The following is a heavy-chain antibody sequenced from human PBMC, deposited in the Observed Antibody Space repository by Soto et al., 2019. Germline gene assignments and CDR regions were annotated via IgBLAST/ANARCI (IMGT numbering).Heavy chain of an antibody. J-gene: IGHJ5*02. CDR1: GFTFSSYA. D-gene: IGHD3-3*01. CDR2: VSGSGGST. Sequence: GGSLRLSCAASGFTFSSYAMSWVRQAPGKGLEWVSAVSGSGGSTYYADSVRGRFTISRDNSKNTLYLQMNSLRAEDTAVYYCAKCPYFDFWSGYNWFDPWGQGTLVTVSS. V-gene: IGHV3-23*01. CDR3: AKCPYFDFWSGYNWFDP.